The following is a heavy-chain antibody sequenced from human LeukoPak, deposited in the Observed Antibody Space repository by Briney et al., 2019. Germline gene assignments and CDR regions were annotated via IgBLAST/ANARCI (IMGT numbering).Heavy chain of an antibody. CDR3: ARNYGGNKSPGWYFDL. J-gene: IGHJ2*01. CDR1: GGTFISYA. CDR2: IIPIFGTA. D-gene: IGHD4-23*01. V-gene: IGHV1-69*13. Sequence: ASVKVSCKASGGTFISYAISWVRQAPGQGLEWMGGIIPIFGTANYAQKFQGRVTITADESTSTAYMELSSLRSEDTAVYYCARNYGGNKSPGWYFDLWGRGTLVTVSS.